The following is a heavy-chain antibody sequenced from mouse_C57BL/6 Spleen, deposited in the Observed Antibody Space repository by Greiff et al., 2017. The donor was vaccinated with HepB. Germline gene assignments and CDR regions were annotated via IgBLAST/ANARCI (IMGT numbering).Heavy chain of an antibody. D-gene: IGHD1-1*01. CDR2: IWRGGST. V-gene: IGHV2-5*01. CDR1: GFSLTSYG. CDR3: AEKGDYGSSYDWYFDV. Sequence: VQLQQSGPGLVQPSQSLSITCTVSGFSLTSYGVHWVRQSPGKGLEWLGVIWRGGSTDYNAAFMSRLSITKDNSKSQVFFKMNSLQADDTAIYYCAEKGDYGSSYDWYFDVWGTGTTVTVSS. J-gene: IGHJ1*03.